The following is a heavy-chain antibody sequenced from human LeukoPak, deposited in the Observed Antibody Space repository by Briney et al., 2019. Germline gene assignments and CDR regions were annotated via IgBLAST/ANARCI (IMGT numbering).Heavy chain of an antibody. D-gene: IGHD5-24*01. CDR1: GYTFTCYY. CDR3: ARDPKMATIRIPFDY. J-gene: IGHJ4*02. Sequence: GASVKVSCKASGYTFTCYYMHWVRQAPGQGLEWMGWINPSSGGTNYTQKFHGRVTMTRDTSISTVYMELSRLRSDDTAVYYCARDPKMATIRIPFDYWGQGTLVTVSS. CDR2: INPSSGGT. V-gene: IGHV1-2*02.